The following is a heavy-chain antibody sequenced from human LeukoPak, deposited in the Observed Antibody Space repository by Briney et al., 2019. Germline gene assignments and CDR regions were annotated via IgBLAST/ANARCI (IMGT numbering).Heavy chain of an antibody. CDR1: GFTFSSYA. CDR3: ARGGGGSYYVDWFDP. J-gene: IGHJ5*02. CDR2: ISYDGSNK. Sequence: GGSLRLSCAASGFTFSSYAMHWVRQAPGKELEWVAVISYDGSNKYYADSVKGRFTISRDNSKNTLYLQMNSLRAEDTAVYYCARGGGGSYYVDWFDPWGQGTLVTVSS. V-gene: IGHV3-30-3*01. D-gene: IGHD1-26*01.